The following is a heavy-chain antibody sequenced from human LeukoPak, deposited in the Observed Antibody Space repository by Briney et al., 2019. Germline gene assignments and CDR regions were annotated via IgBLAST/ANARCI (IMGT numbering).Heavy chain of an antibody. CDR1: GYTFTGYY. CDR2: IIPIFGTA. CDR3: ARGGDDSSGYYYTGFDY. D-gene: IGHD3-22*01. Sequence: ASVKVSCKASGYTFTGYYMHWVRQAPGQGLEWMGGIIPIFGTANYAQKFQGRVTITADESTSTAYMELSSLRSEDTAVYYCARGGDDSSGYYYTGFDYWGQGTLVTVSS. V-gene: IGHV1-69*13. J-gene: IGHJ4*02.